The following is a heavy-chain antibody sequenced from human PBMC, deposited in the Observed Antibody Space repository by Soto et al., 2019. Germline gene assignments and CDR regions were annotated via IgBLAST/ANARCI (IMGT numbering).Heavy chain of an antibody. Sequence: SVKVSCKASGGTFSSYTISWVRQAPGQGLEWMGRIIPILGIANYAQKFQGRVTITADKSTSTAYMELSSLRSEDTAVYYCARTITISSGDYGMDVWGQGTTVTVSS. CDR2: IIPILGIA. D-gene: IGHD3-9*01. J-gene: IGHJ6*02. CDR3: ARTITISSGDYGMDV. V-gene: IGHV1-69*02. CDR1: GGTFSSYT.